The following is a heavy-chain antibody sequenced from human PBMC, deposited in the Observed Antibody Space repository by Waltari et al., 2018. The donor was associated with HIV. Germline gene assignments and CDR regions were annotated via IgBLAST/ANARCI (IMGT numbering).Heavy chain of an antibody. Sequence: QVQLVQSGAEVKKPGSSVKVSCKASGGTFSSYAISWVRQAPGQGLEWMGRIIPILGIANYAQKFQGRVTITADKSTSTAYMELSSLRSEDTAVYYCAREVGRLGVVIYYYYYGMDVWGQGTTVTVSS. CDR3: AREVGRLGVVIYYYYYGMDV. J-gene: IGHJ6*02. V-gene: IGHV1-69*04. D-gene: IGHD3-16*01. CDR2: IIPILGIA. CDR1: GGTFSSYA.